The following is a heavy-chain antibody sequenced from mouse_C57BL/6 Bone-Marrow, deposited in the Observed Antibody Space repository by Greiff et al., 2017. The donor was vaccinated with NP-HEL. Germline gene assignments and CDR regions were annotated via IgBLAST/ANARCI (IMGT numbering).Heavy chain of an antibody. J-gene: IGHJ4*01. CDR1: GFSFNTYA. CDR3: VRQTGTYYYAMDY. V-gene: IGHV10-1*01. Sequence: EVQLVESGGGLVQPKGSLKLSCAASGFSFNTYAMNWVRQAPGKGLEWVARIRSKSNNYATYYADSVKDRFTISRDDSESMLYLQMNNLKTEDTAMYYCVRQTGTYYYAMDYWGQGTSVTVSS. CDR2: IRSKSNNYAT. D-gene: IGHD4-1*01.